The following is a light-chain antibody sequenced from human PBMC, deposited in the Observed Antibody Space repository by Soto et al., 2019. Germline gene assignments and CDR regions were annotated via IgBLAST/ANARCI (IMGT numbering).Light chain of an antibody. Sequence: ATQMTQSPPSLSASVGDSVTITCRASQGIRSDLGWYQQKPGKAPKLLIYGASRLQNGVPPRFSGGGSGTDFTLIISRLQPEDSATYYCLQDYSYPRTFGQGTKVEIK. CDR1: QGIRSD. J-gene: IGKJ1*01. CDR2: GAS. CDR3: LQDYSYPRT. V-gene: IGKV1-6*01.